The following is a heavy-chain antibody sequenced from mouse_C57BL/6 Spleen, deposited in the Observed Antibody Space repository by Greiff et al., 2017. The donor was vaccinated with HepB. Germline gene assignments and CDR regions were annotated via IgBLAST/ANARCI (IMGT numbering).Heavy chain of an antibody. D-gene: IGHD3-1*01. J-gene: IGHJ2*01. V-gene: IGHV5-17*01. CDR2: ISSGSSTI. Sequence: EVKLMESGGGLVKPGGSLKLSCAASGFTFSDYGMHWVRQAPEKGLEWVAYISSGSSTIYYADTVKGRFTISRDNAKNTLFLQMTSLRSEDTAMYYWARTGELGTGYYFDYWGQGTTLTVSS. CDR3: ARTGELGTGYYFDY. CDR1: GFTFSDYG.